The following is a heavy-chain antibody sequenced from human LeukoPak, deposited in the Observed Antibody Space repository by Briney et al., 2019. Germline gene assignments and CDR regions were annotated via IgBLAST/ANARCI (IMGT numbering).Heavy chain of an antibody. CDR3: ARGRSYYYGSGSYPNGNNRFDP. V-gene: IGHV4-34*01. CDR2: INHSGST. CDR1: GGSFSGYY. D-gene: IGHD3-10*01. J-gene: IGHJ5*02. Sequence: SETLSLTCAVYGGSFSGYYWSWIRQPPGKGLEWIGEINHSGSTNYNPSLKSRVTISVDTSKNQFSLKLSSVTAADTAVYYCARGRSYYYGSGSYPNGNNRFDPWGQGTLVTVSS.